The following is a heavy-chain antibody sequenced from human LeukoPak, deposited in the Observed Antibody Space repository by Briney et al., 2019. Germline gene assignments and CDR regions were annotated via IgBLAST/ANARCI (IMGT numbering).Heavy chain of an antibody. CDR3: ARVVAVIAARPFDY. J-gene: IGHJ4*02. V-gene: IGHV1-2*02. Sequence: GAPVKVSCKASGYTFTGYYMHWVRQAPGQGLEWMGWINPNSGGTNYAQKFQGMVTMTRDTSISTAYMELSRLRSDDTAVYYCARVVAVIAARPFDYWGQGTLVTVSS. CDR2: INPNSGGT. CDR1: GYTFTGYY. D-gene: IGHD6-6*01.